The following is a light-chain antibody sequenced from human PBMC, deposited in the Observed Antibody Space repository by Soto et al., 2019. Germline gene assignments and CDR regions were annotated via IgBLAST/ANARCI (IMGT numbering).Light chain of an antibody. CDR3: SSYTSSNTLV. Sequence: QSALTQPASVSGSPGQSITISCTGTSSDVDAYNYVSWYQQHPGKAPKLMIFEVSDRPSGVSNRFSGSKSGNTASLTISGLQAEDEADYYCSSYTSSNTLVFGGGTKVT. CDR1: SSDVDAYNY. J-gene: IGLJ2*01. V-gene: IGLV2-14*01. CDR2: EVS.